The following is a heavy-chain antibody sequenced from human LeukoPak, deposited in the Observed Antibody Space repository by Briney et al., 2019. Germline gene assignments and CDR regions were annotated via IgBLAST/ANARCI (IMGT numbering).Heavy chain of an antibody. J-gene: IGHJ6*03. CDR1: GGTFSSYA. V-gene: IGHV1-69*13. Sequence: ASVKVSCKASGGTFSSYAISWVRQAPGQGLEWMGGIIPIFGTANYAQKFQGRVTITADESTSTAYMELSSLRSEDTAVYYCARGRATSADMDVWGKGTTVTVSS. CDR3: ARGRATSADMDV. D-gene: IGHD5-12*01. CDR2: IIPIFGTA.